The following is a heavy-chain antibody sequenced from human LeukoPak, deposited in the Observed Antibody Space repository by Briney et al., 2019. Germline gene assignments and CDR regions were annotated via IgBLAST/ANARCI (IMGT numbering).Heavy chain of an antibody. D-gene: IGHD1-1*01. CDR3: ARDSGFGYFDF. Sequence: ASVKVSCKTSGYTFTGYHMHWVRQAPGQGLGWMGIINPGGGSATYAQKFQGRVTMTSDTSTSTVYMDLMSLRSEDTAVHYCARDSGFGYFDFWGQGTLVTVSS. CDR2: INPGGGSA. V-gene: IGHV1-46*01. J-gene: IGHJ4*02. CDR1: GYTFTGYH.